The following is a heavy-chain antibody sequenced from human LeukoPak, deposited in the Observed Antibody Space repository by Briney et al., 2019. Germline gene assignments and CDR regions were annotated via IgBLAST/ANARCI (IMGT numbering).Heavy chain of an antibody. CDR2: LSGNGGDT. V-gene: IGHV3-23*01. Sequence: GGSLRLSCAVSGFTFSGFWMSWSRQAPGKGLEWVSTLSGNGGDTYYADSVKGRFTISRDDSKNTLYLQMNSLRAEDTAVYYCARDLYYYDSSGTLYYWGQGTLVTVSS. CDR3: ARDLYYYDSSGTLYY. CDR1: GFTFSGFW. J-gene: IGHJ4*02. D-gene: IGHD3-22*01.